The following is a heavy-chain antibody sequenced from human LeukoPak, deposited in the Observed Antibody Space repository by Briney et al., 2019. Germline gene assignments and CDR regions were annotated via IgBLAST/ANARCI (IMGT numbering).Heavy chain of an antibody. CDR2: IIPIFGTA. CDR3: ERSSYTAVVTSYYYCYIDV. Sequence: ASVKVSCKASGGTFSSYAISWVRQAPGQGLEWMGGIIPIFGTANYAQKFQGRVTITTDESTSTAYMELSSLRSEDTAVYYCERSSYTAVVTSYYYCYIDVWGEGTTVTVSS. D-gene: IGHD5-18*01. J-gene: IGHJ6*03. V-gene: IGHV1-69*05. CDR1: GGTFSSYA.